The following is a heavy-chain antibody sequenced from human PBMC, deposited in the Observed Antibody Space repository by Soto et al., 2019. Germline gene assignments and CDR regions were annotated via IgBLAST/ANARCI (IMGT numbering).Heavy chain of an antibody. CDR3: ARDRNSGSYGYYYYGMDV. J-gene: IGHJ6*02. V-gene: IGHV6-1*01. CDR2: TYYRSKWYN. D-gene: IGHD1-26*01. CDR1: GDSVSSNSAA. Sequence: SQTLSLTCAISGDSVSSNSAAWNWIRQSPSRGLEWLGRTYYRSKWYNDYTVSVKSRKTINPDTSKNQFSQQLNSVTPEDTAVYYCARDRNSGSYGYYYYGMDVWGQGTTVTVSS.